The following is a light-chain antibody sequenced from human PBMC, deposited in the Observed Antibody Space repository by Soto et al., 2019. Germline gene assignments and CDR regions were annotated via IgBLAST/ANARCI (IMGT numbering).Light chain of an antibody. Sequence: EIVMTQSPDTLSVSPGERATLSCRASQSVSSNLAWYQQKPGQAPRLLIYGASTRATGIPVRFSGSGSGTEFTLTISSLQSEDFAVYYCQQYNNWPYTFGQGTKLEIK. CDR3: QQYNNWPYT. J-gene: IGKJ2*01. V-gene: IGKV3-15*01. CDR1: QSVSSN. CDR2: GAS.